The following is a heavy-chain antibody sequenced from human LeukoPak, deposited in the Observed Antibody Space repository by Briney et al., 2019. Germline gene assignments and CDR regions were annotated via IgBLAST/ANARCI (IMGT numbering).Heavy chain of an antibody. CDR2: IYYSGSA. CDR1: NGSISSYY. CDR3: ARGRRVDAAMLSD. V-gene: IGHV4-59*01. J-gene: IGHJ4*02. D-gene: IGHD5-18*01. Sequence: SETLSLTCTVSNGSISSYYWSWIRQPPGKGLEWIGYIYYSGSANYNPSLKSRVTISVDTSKSQLSLKLSSVTAADTAVYYCARGRRVDAAMLSDWGQGTLVTVSS.